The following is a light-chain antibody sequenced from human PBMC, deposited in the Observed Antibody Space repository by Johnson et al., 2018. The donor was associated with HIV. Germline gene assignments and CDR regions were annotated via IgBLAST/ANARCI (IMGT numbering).Light chain of an antibody. CDR3: GTWDTSLSAGV. Sequence: QPVLTQPPSVSAAPGQKVTISCSGSSSNIGNHYVSWYQHLPGTAPKLLIYENDKRPSGLPDRFSGSKSGTSATLGITGLQTGDEADYYCGTWDTSLSAGVFGTGTRVTVL. J-gene: IGLJ1*01. V-gene: IGLV1-51*02. CDR2: END. CDR1: SSNIGNHY.